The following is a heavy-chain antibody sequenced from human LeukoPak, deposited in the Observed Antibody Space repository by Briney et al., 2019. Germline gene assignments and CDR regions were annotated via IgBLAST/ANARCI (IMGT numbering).Heavy chain of an antibody. CDR2: IYTSGNT. Sequence: PSETLSLTCTVSGGSSSSYYWSWIRQPPGKGLEWIGYIYTSGNTNYNPSLKSRVTLSVDTSKNQFSLKLSSVTAADTAVYYCASARSSYIDYWGQGTLVTVSS. CDR1: GGSSSSYY. V-gene: IGHV4-4*09. J-gene: IGHJ4*02. CDR3: ASARSSYIDY. D-gene: IGHD2-2*01.